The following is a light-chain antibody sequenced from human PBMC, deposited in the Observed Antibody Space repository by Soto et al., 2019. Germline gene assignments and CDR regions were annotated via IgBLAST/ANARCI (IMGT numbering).Light chain of an antibody. Sequence: QSALTQPPSASGSPGQSVTISCTGTSSDVGGYKYVSWYQQHPGKAPKLMIYEVSKRPSGVPDRFSGYKSGNTASLTVSGLQAEDEADYYCSSYAGSILGVFGGGTKVTVL. V-gene: IGLV2-8*01. J-gene: IGLJ3*02. CDR3: SSYAGSILGV. CDR1: SSDVGGYKY. CDR2: EVS.